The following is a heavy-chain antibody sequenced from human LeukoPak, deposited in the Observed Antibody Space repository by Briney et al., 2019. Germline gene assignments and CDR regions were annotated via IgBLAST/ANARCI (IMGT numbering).Heavy chain of an antibody. CDR1: GFTFSSYE. V-gene: IGHV3-21*01. D-gene: IGHD6-19*01. CDR2: ISSSSSYI. J-gene: IGHJ4*02. Sequence: GSLRLSCAASGFTFSSYEMNWVRPAPGKGLEWVSSISSSSSYIYYADSVKGRFTISRDNAKKSMYLEMNSLRAEDTAVYYCARPSNEGQWLVGQGVDYWGQGTLVTVSS. CDR3: ARPSNEGQWLVGQGVDY.